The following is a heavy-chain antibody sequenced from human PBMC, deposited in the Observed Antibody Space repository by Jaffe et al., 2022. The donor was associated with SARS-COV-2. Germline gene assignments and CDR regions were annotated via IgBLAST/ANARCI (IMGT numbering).Heavy chain of an antibody. CDR2: IHYSGST. J-gene: IGHJ4*02. D-gene: IGHD3-10*01. Sequence: QVQLQESGPGLVKPSETLSLTCTVSGGSISGYYWSWFRQPPGKGLEWIGYIHYSGSTKYSPSLQSRVTISLDTSKNQFSLRLTSVTAADTAVYYCARHLDFGSGAHPMDHWGLGTLVTVSS. CDR1: GGSISGYY. CDR3: ARHLDFGSGAHPMDH. V-gene: IGHV4-59*01.